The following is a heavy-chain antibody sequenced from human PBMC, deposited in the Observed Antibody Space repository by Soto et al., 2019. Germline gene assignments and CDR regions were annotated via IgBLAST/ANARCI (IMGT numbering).Heavy chain of an antibody. CDR1: GYSFTSYW. CDR3: ARRIWFGELLYYGMDV. V-gene: IGHV5-10-1*01. CDR2: IDPSDSYT. D-gene: IGHD3-10*01. Sequence: PGESLKISCKGSGYSFTSYWISWVRQMPGKGLEWMGRIDPSDSYTNYSPSFQGHVTISADKSISTAYLQWSSLKASDTAMYYCARRIWFGELLYYGMDVWGQGTTVTV. J-gene: IGHJ6*02.